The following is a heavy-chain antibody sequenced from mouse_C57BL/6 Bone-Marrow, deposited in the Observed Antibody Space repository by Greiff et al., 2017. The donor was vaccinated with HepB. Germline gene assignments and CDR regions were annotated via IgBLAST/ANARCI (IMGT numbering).Heavy chain of an antibody. CDR1: GFNIKDDY. D-gene: IGHD1-1*01. CDR3: TTPVITTVVDWYFDV. Sequence: VQLQQSGAELVRPGASVKLSCTASGFNIKDDYMHWVKQRPEQGLEWIGWIDPENGDTEYASKFQGKATITADKSSNTAYLQLSSLTSEDTAVYYCTTPVITTVVDWYFDVWGTGTTVTVSS. CDR2: IDPENGDT. J-gene: IGHJ1*03. V-gene: IGHV14-4*01.